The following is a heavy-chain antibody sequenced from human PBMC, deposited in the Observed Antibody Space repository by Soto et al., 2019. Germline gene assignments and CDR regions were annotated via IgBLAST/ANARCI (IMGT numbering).Heavy chain of an antibody. CDR2: IIPIFGTA. D-gene: IGHD3-22*01. Sequence: ASLKVSCKSSGGPFSSYAISWVRQAPGQGLEWMGGIIPIFGTANYAQKFQGRVTITADKSTSTAYMELSSLRSEDTAVYYCARDKDSSGYYHHDYWGQGTLVTVSS. V-gene: IGHV1-69*06. CDR3: ARDKDSSGYYHHDY. J-gene: IGHJ4*02. CDR1: GGPFSSYA.